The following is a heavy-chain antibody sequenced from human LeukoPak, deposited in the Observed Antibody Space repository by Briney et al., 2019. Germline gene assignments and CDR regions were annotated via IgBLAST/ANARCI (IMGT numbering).Heavy chain of an antibody. V-gene: IGHV4-59*12. Sequence: SETLSLTCTVSGGSISSYYWSWIRQPPGKGLEWIGYIYYSGSTNYNPSLKSRVTISVDTSKNQFSLRLSSVTAADTAVYYCARYHGSGSYRSIRNWFDPWGQGTLVTVSS. CDR1: GGSISSYY. CDR2: IYYSGST. D-gene: IGHD3-10*01. CDR3: ARYHGSGSYRSIRNWFDP. J-gene: IGHJ5*02.